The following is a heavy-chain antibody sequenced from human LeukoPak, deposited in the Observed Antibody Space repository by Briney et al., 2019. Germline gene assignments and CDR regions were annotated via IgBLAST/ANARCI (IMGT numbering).Heavy chain of an antibody. V-gene: IGHV5-51*01. D-gene: IGHD2-15*01. CDR3: GRPLYSRTAYYHYGIDV. CDR2: IYPGDSDT. Sequence: GESLTISCKGSGYSFTSYWIGWVRQMPGKGLEWMGIIYPGDSDTRYNPSFQGQVTISADKSINTAYLQWSSLKASDTAIYYCGRPLYSRTAYYHYGIDVWGQGTTVTVSS. J-gene: IGHJ6*02. CDR1: GYSFTSYW.